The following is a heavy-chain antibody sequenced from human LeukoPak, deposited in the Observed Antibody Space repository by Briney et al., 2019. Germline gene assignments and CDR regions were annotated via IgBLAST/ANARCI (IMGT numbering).Heavy chain of an antibody. CDR2: INHSGST. CDR3: ARGLSKPFGWFDP. D-gene: IGHD2-2*01. J-gene: IGHJ5*02. CDR1: GGSFSGYY. V-gene: IGHV4-34*01. Sequence: PSETLSLTCAVYGGSFSGYYWSWIRQPPGKGLEWIGEINHSGSTNYNPSLKSRVTISVDTSKNQFSLKLSSVTAADTAVYYCARGLSKPFGWFDPWGQGTLVTVSS.